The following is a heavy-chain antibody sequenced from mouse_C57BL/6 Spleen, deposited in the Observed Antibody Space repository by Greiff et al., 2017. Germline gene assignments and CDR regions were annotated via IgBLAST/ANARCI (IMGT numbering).Heavy chain of an antibody. V-gene: IGHV7-3*01. Sequence: EVQLVESGGGLVQPGGSLSLSCAASGFTFTDYYMSWVRQPPGKALEWLGFIRNKANGYTTEYSASVKGRFTISRDNSQSILYLQMNALRAEDSATYYCARSPQYYYGAMDYWGQGTSVTVSS. CDR1: GFTFTDYY. D-gene: IGHD1-1*01. J-gene: IGHJ4*01. CDR2: IRNKANGYTT. CDR3: ARSPQYYYGAMDY.